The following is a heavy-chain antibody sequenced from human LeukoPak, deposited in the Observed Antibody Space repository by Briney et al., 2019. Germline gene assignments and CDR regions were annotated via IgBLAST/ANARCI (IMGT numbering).Heavy chain of an antibody. J-gene: IGHJ6*02. Sequence: ASVKVSCKASGYTFTSYGISWARQAPGQGLEWMGWISTYSGNTNYAQQLQGRVTMTSDTSTSTVYMELRSLRSDDTAVYYCARGYCRSTSCHEPPLYGMDVWGQGTTVTVS. CDR2: ISTYSGNT. CDR1: GYTFTSYG. V-gene: IGHV1-18*01. CDR3: ARGYCRSTSCHEPPLYGMDV. D-gene: IGHD2-2*01.